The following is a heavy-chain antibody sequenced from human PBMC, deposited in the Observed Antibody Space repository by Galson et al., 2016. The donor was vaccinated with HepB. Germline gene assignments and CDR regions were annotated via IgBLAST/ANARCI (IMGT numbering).Heavy chain of an antibody. CDR2: IRNKAYGGTT. D-gene: IGHD6-13*01. CDR3: ARDRAAAGTVGRYYYYGMDV. V-gene: IGHV3-49*03. J-gene: IGHJ6*02. CDR1: GFTFGDYA. Sequence: LRLSCAASGFTFGDYAMSWFRQAPGKGLEWVGFIRNKAYGGTTEYAASVKGRFTISRDDSKSIAYVQMNSLKTEDTAVYYCARDRAAAGTVGRYYYYGMDVWGQGTTVTGSS.